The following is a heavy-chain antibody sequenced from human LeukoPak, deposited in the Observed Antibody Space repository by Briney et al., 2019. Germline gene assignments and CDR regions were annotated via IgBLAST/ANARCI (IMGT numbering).Heavy chain of an antibody. J-gene: IGHJ4*02. CDR1: GFAFSDYE. CDR3: ASRRDY. V-gene: IGHV3-48*03. Sequence: QPGGSLRLSCAASGFAFSDYEMNWVRQAPGKGLEWVSNIGSSGRTIFYADSVKGRFTISRDNAKNSLYLQMNSLRVEDTAIYYCASRRDYWGQGTLVTVSS. CDR2: IGSSGRTI.